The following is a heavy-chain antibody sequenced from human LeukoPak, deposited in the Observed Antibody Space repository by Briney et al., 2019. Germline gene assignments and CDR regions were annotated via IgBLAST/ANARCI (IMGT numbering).Heavy chain of an antibody. V-gene: IGHV3-11*04. CDR1: GFTFSDYY. CDR2: ISSSGSTI. Sequence: NPGGSLRLSCAASGFTFSDYYMSWIRQAPGKGLEWVSYISSSGSTIYYADSVKGRFTISRDNAKNSLYLQMNSLRAEDTAVYYCARDRLAYYYDSSGPPTYWGQGTLVTDSS. D-gene: IGHD3-22*01. J-gene: IGHJ4*02. CDR3: ARDRLAYYYDSSGPPTY.